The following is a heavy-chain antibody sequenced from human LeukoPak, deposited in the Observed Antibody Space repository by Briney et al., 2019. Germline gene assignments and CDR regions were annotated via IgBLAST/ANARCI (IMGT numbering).Heavy chain of an antibody. CDR1: GLRFSDYY. CDR2: ISSGGDIM. Sequence: GGSLRLSCAASGLRFSDYYVSWIRQAPGKGLQWVSYISSGGDIMHYADSVKGRFTISRDNAKNSLYLQMNSLRAEDTALYYCARDIGRWELSPGLVYWGQGTLVTVSS. D-gene: IGHD1-26*01. J-gene: IGHJ4*02. CDR3: ARDIGRWELSPGLVY. V-gene: IGHV3-11*01.